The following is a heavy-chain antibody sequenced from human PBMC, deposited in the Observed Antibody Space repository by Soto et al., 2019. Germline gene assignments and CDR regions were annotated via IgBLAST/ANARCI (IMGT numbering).Heavy chain of an antibody. D-gene: IGHD5-18*01. V-gene: IGHV1-69*02. CDR2: IIPILGIP. CDR3: GYSYGHFAY. CDR1: GGTFSTYT. J-gene: IGHJ4*02. Sequence: QVQLVQSGAEVKKPGSSVRVSCKASGGTFSTYTISWVRQAPGQGLEWMGRIIPILGIPNFAQKFQGRVTIPADKSMSTSYMELSSLRSEDTAVYYCGYSYGHFAYWGQGTLVTVSS.